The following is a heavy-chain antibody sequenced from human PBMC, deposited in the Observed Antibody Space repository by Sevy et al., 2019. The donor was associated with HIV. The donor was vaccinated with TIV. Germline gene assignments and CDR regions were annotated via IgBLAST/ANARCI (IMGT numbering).Heavy chain of an antibody. CDR2: MNPNSGNT. D-gene: IGHD3-16*01. CDR1: GYTFTSYD. V-gene: IGHV1-8*01. Sequence: ASVKVSCKASGYTFTSYDINWVRQAAGQGLEWMGWMNPNSGNTGYEQKFQGRVTMTRNTSISAAYMELSNLRSEDTAVYYCARAPGYSSYIYALVGWGQGTTVTGSS. J-gene: IGHJ6*02. CDR3: ARAPGYSSYIYALVG.